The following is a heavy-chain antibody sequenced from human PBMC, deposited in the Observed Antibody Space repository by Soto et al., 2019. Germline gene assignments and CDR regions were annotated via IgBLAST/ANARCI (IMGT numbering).Heavy chain of an antibody. J-gene: IGHJ4*02. CDR2: ISAYNGNT. D-gene: IGHD4-4*01. CDR1: GYTFTSYG. Sequence: ASVKVSFKASGYTFTSYGISWVRQAPGQGLEWMGWISAYNGNTNYAQKLQGRVTMTTDTSASTAYMELRSLRSDDTAVYYCARDSVTTGLVDYWGQGTLVTVSS. CDR3: ARDSVTTGLVDY. V-gene: IGHV1-18*01.